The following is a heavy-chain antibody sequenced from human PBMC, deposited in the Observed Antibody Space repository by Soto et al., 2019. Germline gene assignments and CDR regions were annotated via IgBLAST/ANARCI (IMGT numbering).Heavy chain of an antibody. CDR2: INAGNGNT. D-gene: IGHD3-16*01. J-gene: IGHJ6*02. CDR3: ARGGYYYYGMDV. V-gene: IGHV1-3*01. CDR1: GYTFTSYG. Sequence: ASVKVSCKASGYTFTSYGIRWVRQAPGQRLEWMGWINAGNGNTKYSQKFQGRVTITRDTSTSTAYMELSSLRSEDTAVYYCARGGYYYYGMDVWGQGTTVTVSS.